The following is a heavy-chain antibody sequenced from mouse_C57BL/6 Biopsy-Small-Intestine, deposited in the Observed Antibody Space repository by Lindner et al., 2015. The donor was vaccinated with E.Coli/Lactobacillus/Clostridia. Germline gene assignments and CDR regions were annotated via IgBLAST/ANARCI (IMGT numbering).Heavy chain of an antibody. J-gene: IGHJ4*01. V-gene: IGHV1-84*02. CDR3: ARDRPPDY. CDR2: INPNTGGA. Sequence: SVKVSCKASGYTFTAYYIHWVRQAPGQGLEWMGRINPNTGGADCAQKFQGRVTMTRDTSISTAYMELTRLRPDDTAIYFCARDRPPDYWGQGTLVTVSS. CDR1: GYTFTAYY.